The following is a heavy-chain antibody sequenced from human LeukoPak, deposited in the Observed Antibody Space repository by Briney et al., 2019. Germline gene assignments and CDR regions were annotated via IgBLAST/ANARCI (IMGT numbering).Heavy chain of an antibody. Sequence: GASVKVSCKASGYTFTSYGISWVRQAPGQGLEWMGWISAYNGNTNYAQKLQGRVTMTTDTSTSTAYMELRSLRSDDTAVYYCARVGPQWLVRVWFDPWGQGTLVTVSS. CDR3: ARVGPQWLVRVWFDP. J-gene: IGHJ5*02. CDR2: ISAYNGNT. CDR1: GYTFTSYG. D-gene: IGHD6-19*01. V-gene: IGHV1-18*01.